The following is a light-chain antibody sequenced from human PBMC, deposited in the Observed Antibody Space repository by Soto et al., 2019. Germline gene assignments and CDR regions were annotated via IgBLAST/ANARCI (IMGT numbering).Light chain of an antibody. J-gene: IGKJ1*01. V-gene: IGKV1-39*01. CDR2: AAS. CDR3: QQSYSTPRT. Sequence: DIQMTQSPSSLSASVGDRVTITCRASQSISSDLNWYQQKPGKAPKVLIYAASTLQSGVPSRFSGSGSGTDFTLTISSLQPEDFVTYYCQQSYSTPRTFGQGTKVEIK. CDR1: QSISSD.